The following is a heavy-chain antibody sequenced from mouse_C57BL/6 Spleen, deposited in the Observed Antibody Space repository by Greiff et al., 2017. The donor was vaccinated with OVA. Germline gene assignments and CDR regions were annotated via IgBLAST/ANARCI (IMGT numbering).Heavy chain of an antibody. CDR2: ISDGGSYT. Sequence: DVMLVESGGGLVKPGGSLKLSCAASGFTFSSYAMSWVRQTPEKRLEWVATISDGGSYTYYPDNVKGRFTISRDNAKNNLYLQMSHLKSEDTAMYYCARASGYYAMDYWGQGTSVTVSS. CDR3: ARASGYYAMDY. D-gene: IGHD4-1*01. V-gene: IGHV5-4*03. J-gene: IGHJ4*01. CDR1: GFTFSSYA.